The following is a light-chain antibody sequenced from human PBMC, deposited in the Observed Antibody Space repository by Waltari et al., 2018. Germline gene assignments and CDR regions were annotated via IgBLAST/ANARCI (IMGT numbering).Light chain of an antibody. Sequence: DIQMTQSPSTLSASVGDRVTIICRASQSISTWLAWYQQKPGKAPKLLIYKASTVERGVPSRVSGGGSGTEFTLTISSLQPDDFATYYCQQYNTYPRTFGQGTKVEIK. J-gene: IGKJ1*01. V-gene: IGKV1-5*03. CDR2: KAS. CDR1: QSISTW. CDR3: QQYNTYPRT.